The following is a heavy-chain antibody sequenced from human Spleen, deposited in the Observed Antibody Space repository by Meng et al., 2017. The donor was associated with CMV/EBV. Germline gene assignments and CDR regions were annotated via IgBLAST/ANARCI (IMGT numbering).Heavy chain of an antibody. Sequence: SVKVSCKASGGTFSSYAISWVRQAPGQGLEWMGGIIPILGIANYAQKFQGRVTITADKSTSTAYMELRSLRSEDTAVYYCARNPPSTGDFDYWGQGTVVTVSS. CDR2: IIPILGIA. CDR1: GGTFSSYA. J-gene: IGHJ4*02. D-gene: IGHD3-10*01. CDR3: ARNPPSTGDFDY. V-gene: IGHV1-69*10.